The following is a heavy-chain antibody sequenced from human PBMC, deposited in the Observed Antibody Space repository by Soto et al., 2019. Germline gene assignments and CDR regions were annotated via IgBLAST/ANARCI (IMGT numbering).Heavy chain of an antibody. D-gene: IGHD3-16*01. CDR2: IIPILGIA. Sequence: SVKVSCKASGGTFSSYTISWVRQAPGQGLEWMGRIIPILGIANYAQKFQGRVTITADKSTSTAYMELSSLRSEDTAVYYCALHRGGDGNWFDPWGQGTPVTVSS. V-gene: IGHV1-69*02. CDR3: ALHRGGDGNWFDP. J-gene: IGHJ5*02. CDR1: GGTFSSYT.